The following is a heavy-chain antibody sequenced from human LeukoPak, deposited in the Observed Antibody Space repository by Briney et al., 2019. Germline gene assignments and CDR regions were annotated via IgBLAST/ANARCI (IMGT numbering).Heavy chain of an antibody. V-gene: IGHV4-59*12. CDR2: IYYSGST. CDR3: AREAGDIVVVPAANFYFDY. CDR1: GGSISSYY. Sequence: SETLSLTCTVSGGSISSYYWSWIRQPPGKGLEWIGYIYYSGSTNYNPSLKSRVTISVDTSKNQFSLKLSSVTAADTAVYYCAREAGDIVVVPAANFYFDYWGQGTLVTVSS. J-gene: IGHJ4*02. D-gene: IGHD2-2*01.